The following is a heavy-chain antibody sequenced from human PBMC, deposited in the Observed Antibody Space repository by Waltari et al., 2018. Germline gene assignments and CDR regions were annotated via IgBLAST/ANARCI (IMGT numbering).Heavy chain of an antibody. CDR1: GGSISSSSYY. CDR3: ARRDGYGYYFDY. J-gene: IGHJ4*02. Sequence: QLQLQESGPGLVKPSETLSLTCTVSGGSISSSSYYWGWLRQPPGKGLEWIGSIYYSGSTYYNPSLKSRVTISVDTSKNQFSLKLSSVTAADTAVYYCARRDGYGYYFDYWGQGTLVTVSS. V-gene: IGHV4-39*01. D-gene: IGHD1-1*01. CDR2: IYYSGST.